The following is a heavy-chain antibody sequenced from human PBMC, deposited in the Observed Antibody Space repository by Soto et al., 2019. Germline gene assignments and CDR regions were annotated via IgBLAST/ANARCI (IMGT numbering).Heavy chain of an antibody. V-gene: IGHV3-30*18. CDR2: ISYDGSNK. CDR1: GFTFSSYG. J-gene: IGHJ6*02. CDR3: AKDIHYGMDV. Sequence: QVPLVESGGGVVQPGRSLRLSCAASGFTFSSYGMHWVRQAPGKGLEWVAVISYDGSNKYYADSVKGRFTISRDNSKNTLYLQMNSLRAEDTAVYYCAKDIHYGMDVWGQGTTVTVSS.